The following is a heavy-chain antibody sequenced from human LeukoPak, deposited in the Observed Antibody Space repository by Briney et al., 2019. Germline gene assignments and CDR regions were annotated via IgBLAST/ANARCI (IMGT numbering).Heavy chain of an antibody. CDR1: GLTFSNAW. Sequence: GGSLRLSCAASGLTFSNAWMSWVRQAPGKGLEWVGHIRSKTDGGTTDHAAPVKGRFTISRDDSKNTQYLQMNSLKIEDTAVYYCTTYYYDSTSDFGYWGQGTLVTASS. D-gene: IGHD3-22*01. CDR2: IRSKTDGGTT. J-gene: IGHJ4*02. V-gene: IGHV3-15*01. CDR3: TTYYYDSTSDFGY.